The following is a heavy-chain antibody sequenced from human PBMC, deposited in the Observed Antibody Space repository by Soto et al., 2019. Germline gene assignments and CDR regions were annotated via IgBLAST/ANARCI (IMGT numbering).Heavy chain of an antibody. CDR3: AKDGSTARPHIAAAGMGFPPHFDY. V-gene: IGHV3-23*01. D-gene: IGHD6-13*01. CDR1: GFTFSSYA. J-gene: IGHJ4*02. Sequence: EVQLLESGGGLVQPGGSLRLSCAASGFTFSSYAMSWVRQAPGKGLEWVSAISGSGGSTYYADSVKGRFTISRDNSKNTMYLQMNSLRAEDTAVYYCAKDGSTARPHIAAAGMGFPPHFDYWGQETLVTVSS. CDR2: ISGSGGST.